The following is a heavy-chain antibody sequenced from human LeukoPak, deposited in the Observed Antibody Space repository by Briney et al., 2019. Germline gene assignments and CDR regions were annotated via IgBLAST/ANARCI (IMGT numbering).Heavy chain of an antibody. D-gene: IGHD3-10*01. CDR2: ISYDGSNK. V-gene: IGHV3-30*18. CDR3: AKDRGVRGVITSDSGLGMDV. J-gene: IGHJ6*02. CDR1: GFTFSSYG. Sequence: GRSLRLSCAASGFTFSSYGMHWVRQAPGKGLEWVAVISYDGSNKYYADSVKGRFTISRDNSKNKLYLQMSSLRAEDTAVYYCAKDRGVRGVITSDSGLGMDVWGQGTTVTVSS.